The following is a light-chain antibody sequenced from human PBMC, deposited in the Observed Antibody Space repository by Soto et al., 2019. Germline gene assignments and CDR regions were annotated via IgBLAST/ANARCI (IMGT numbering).Light chain of an antibody. Sequence: QSVLTQPPSVSGAPGQRVTISCTGRSSNIGAGYDVHWYQQLPGTAPKLLIYGNSNRPSGVPDRFSGSKSGTSASLAITGLQAEDEGDYYCQSFDSSLSGSMVFGGGTKLTVL. V-gene: IGLV1-40*01. J-gene: IGLJ3*02. CDR3: QSFDSSLSGSMV. CDR2: GNS. CDR1: SSNIGAGYD.